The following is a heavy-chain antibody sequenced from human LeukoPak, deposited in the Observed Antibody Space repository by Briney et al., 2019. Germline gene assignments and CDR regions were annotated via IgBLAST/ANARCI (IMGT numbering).Heavy chain of an antibody. CDR1: GFTFSSYS. J-gene: IGHJ4*02. V-gene: IGHV3-21*01. Sequence: SGGSLRLSCAASGFTFSSYSMNWVRQAPGKGLEWVSSISSSSSYIYYADSVKGRFTISRDNAKNSLYLQMNSLRAEDTAVYYCARDYSAWAAGTRIDYWGQGTLVTVSS. D-gene: IGHD6-13*01. CDR3: ARDYSAWAAGTRIDY. CDR2: ISSSSSYI.